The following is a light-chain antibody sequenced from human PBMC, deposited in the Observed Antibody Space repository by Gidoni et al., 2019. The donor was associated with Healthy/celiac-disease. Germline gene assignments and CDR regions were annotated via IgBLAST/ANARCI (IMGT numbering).Light chain of an antibody. V-gene: IGKV3-20*01. CDR1: QSVSSSY. CDR3: QQYGSSPWT. J-gene: IGKJ1*01. Sequence: EIVLTQSPGTLSLSQGERATLSCRASQSVSSSYLAWYQQKPGQAPRLLIYGASSRATGIPDRFIGSGSGTDFTLTISRLEPEDFAVYYCQQYGSSPWTFGQGTKVEIK. CDR2: GAS.